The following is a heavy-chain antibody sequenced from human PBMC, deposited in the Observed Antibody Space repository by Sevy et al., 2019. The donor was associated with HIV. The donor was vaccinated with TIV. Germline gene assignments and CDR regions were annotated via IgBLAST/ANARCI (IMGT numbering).Heavy chain of an antibody. J-gene: IGHJ5*02. V-gene: IGHV1-24*01. CDR3: ATNPSITIFGVAPP. CDR2: FDPEDGET. CDR1: GYTLTELS. Sequence: ASVKVSCKVSGYTLTELSMHWVRQAPGKGLEWMGGFDPEDGETIYAQKFQGRVTMTEDTSTDTAYMELSSLRSEDTAVYYCATNPSITIFGVAPPWGREPWSPSPQ. D-gene: IGHD3-3*01.